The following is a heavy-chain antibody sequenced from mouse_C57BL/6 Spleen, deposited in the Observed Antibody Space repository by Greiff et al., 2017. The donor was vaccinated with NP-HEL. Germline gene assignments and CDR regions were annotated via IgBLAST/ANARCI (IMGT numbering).Heavy chain of an antibody. Sequence: EVQLQQSGPELVKPGASVKISCKASGYTFTDYYMNWVKQSHGKSLEWIGDINPNNGGTSYIQKFKGKATLTVDKSSSTAYMELRSLTSEDSAVYYCARLTTTAGFDYWGQGTTLTVSS. CDR1: GYTFTDYY. J-gene: IGHJ2*01. V-gene: IGHV1-26*01. CDR3: ARLTTTAGFDY. D-gene: IGHD1-2*01. CDR2: INPNNGGT.